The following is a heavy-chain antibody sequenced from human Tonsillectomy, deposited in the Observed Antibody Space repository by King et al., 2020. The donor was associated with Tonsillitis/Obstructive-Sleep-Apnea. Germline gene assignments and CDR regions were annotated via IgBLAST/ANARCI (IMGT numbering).Heavy chain of an antibody. Sequence: QLVQSGAEVKKPGASVKVSCKASGYTFSSYGIIWVRQAPGQGLEWMGWISVYKDNTNYAQKFQGRVTMTTDTSTSTAYMELRSLRSDDTALYYCARGPRYCSSTSCYKDDYYYMDVWGKGTTVTVSS. D-gene: IGHD2-2*02. V-gene: IGHV1-18*01. J-gene: IGHJ6*03. CDR2: ISVYKDNT. CDR1: GYTFSSYG. CDR3: ARGPRYCSSTSCYKDDYYYMDV.